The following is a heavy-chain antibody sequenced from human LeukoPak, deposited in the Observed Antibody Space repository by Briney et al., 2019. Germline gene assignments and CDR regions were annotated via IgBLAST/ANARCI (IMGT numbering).Heavy chain of an antibody. Sequence: GGSLRLSCAASGFTFSSYAMSWVRQAPGKGLEWVSAISGSGGSTYYADSVKGRFTISRDNSKNTLYLQMNGLRAEDTAVYYCARAGITIFGVVRHDAFDIWGQGTMVTVSS. D-gene: IGHD3-3*01. CDR3: ARAGITIFGVVRHDAFDI. V-gene: IGHV3-23*01. CDR1: GFTFSSYA. J-gene: IGHJ3*02. CDR2: ISGSGGST.